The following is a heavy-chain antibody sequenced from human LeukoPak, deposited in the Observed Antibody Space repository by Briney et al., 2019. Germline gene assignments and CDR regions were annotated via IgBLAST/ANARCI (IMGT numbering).Heavy chain of an antibody. J-gene: IGHJ4*02. CDR2: IYHSGST. CDR1: GGSISSSNW. Sequence: PSGTLSLTCAVSGGSISSSNWWSWVRQPPGKGLEWIGEIYHSGSTNYNPSLKSRVTISVDKSKNQFSLKLSSVTAADTAVYYCARWSIAAAEYYFDYWGQGTLVTVSS. CDR3: ARWSIAAAEYYFDY. V-gene: IGHV4-4*02. D-gene: IGHD6-13*01.